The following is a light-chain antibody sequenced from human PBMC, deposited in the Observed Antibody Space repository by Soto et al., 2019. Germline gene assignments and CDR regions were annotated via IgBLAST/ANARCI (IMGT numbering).Light chain of an antibody. J-gene: IGLJ3*02. V-gene: IGLV2-14*01. CDR1: NTDIGVYDY. CDR2: EVT. CDR3: SSYTTSATLV. Sequence: QSALTQPASVSGYPGQSITISCTGTNTDIGVYDYVSWYQQHPGKAPKVIIYEVTNRPSGVSNRFSGSKSGDTASLTISGLQSEDEADYYCSSYTTSATLVFGGGTKLTVL.